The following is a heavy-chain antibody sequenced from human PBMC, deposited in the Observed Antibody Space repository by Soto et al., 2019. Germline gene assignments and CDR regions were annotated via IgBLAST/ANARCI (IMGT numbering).Heavy chain of an antibody. CDR3: AKDPSRSTYDSSPYDY. D-gene: IGHD3-22*01. V-gene: IGHV3-23*01. CDR2: ISGSGGST. CDR1: GFTFSSYA. J-gene: IGHJ4*02. Sequence: GGSLRLSCAASGFTFSSYAMSWVRQAPGKGLEWVSAISGSGGSTYYADSVKGRFTISRNHSKNTLYLQMNSLRAEDTAVYYCAKDPSRSTYDSSPYDYWGQGTLVTSPQ.